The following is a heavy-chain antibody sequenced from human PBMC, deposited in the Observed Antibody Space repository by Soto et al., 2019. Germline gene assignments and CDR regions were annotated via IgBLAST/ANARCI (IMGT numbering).Heavy chain of an antibody. D-gene: IGHD4-17*01. V-gene: IGHV4-59*01. CDR3: ARDRAQYGDYSLLDY. Sequence: NPSETLSLTCTVSTGSLRNYYWSSIRQPPGKGLEWIGYIYSSGSTNYNPSLKSRVTIPVDTSKNQFSLKLRSVTAADTAVYYCARDRAQYGDYSLLDYWGQGTMVTVSS. CDR2: IYSSGST. J-gene: IGHJ4*02. CDR1: TGSLRNYY.